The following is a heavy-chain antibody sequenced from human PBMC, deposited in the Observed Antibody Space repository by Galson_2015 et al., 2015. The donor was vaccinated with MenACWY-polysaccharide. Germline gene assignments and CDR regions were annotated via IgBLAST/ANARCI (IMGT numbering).Heavy chain of an antibody. CDR2: IQYDGSNK. D-gene: IGHD2-2*01. V-gene: IGHV3-33*01. CDR3: AREGSRIVFHAFDI. Sequence: SLRLSCAASGSRFSNSGMHWVRQAPGKGLEWVAVIQYDGSNKVYADSVKGRFTISRDNSKNTVSLEMNTLGVEGTAVYYCAREGSRIVFHAFDIWGQGTMVTVSS. CDR1: GSRFSNSG. J-gene: IGHJ3*02.